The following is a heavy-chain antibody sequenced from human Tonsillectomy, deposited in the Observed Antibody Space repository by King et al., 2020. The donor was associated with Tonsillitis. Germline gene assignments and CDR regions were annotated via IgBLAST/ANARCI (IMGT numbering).Heavy chain of an antibody. CDR2: IYYSGST. J-gene: IGHJ6*02. CDR1: GGSISSYY. Sequence: VQLQESGPGLVKPSETLSLTCTVSGGSISSYYWSWIRQPPGKGLEWIGYIYYSGSTNYNPSLKSRVTISVDTSKNQFSLKLSSVTAADTAVYYCARDKYISVWSDYYYYYGMDVWGQGTTVTVSS. V-gene: IGHV4-59*01. CDR3: ARDKYISVWSDYYYYYGMDV. D-gene: IGHD6-19*01.